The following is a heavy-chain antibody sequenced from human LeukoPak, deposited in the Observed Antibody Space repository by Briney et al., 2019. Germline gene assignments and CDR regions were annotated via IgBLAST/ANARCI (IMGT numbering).Heavy chain of an antibody. V-gene: IGHV3-9*01. Sequence: GGSLRLSCAASGFTFYDYAMHWVRHAPGKGLEWVSGISWNSGSIVYADCVKGRFTIYRENDKNSLYLQMNSLRAEDTALYYCAKDILGYNGYEGHYLDYWGQGNLVSVSS. D-gene: IGHD5-12*01. J-gene: IGHJ4*02. CDR3: AKDILGYNGYEGHYLDY. CDR1: GFTFYDYA. CDR2: ISWNSGSI.